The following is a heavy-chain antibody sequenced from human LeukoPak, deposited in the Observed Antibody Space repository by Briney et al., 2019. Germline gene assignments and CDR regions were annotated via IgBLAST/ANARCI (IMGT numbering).Heavy chain of an antibody. Sequence: GGSLRLSCAASGFTVSSNYMSWVRQAPGKGLEWVSVIYSGGSTYYADSVKGRFTISRDNSKNTLYLQMNSLRAEDTAVYYCAKGQYCSSTSCYVIGALDIWGRGTMVTVSS. J-gene: IGHJ3*02. D-gene: IGHD2-2*01. CDR2: IYSGGST. CDR1: GFTVSSNY. V-gene: IGHV3-53*01. CDR3: AKGQYCSSTSCYVIGALDI.